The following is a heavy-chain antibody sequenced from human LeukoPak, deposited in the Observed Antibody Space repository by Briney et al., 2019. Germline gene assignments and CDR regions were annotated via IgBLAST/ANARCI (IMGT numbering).Heavy chain of an antibody. D-gene: IGHD4-17*01. CDR1: GYSISSGYY. J-gene: IGHJ4*02. V-gene: IGHV4-38-2*02. CDR2: IYHSGST. Sequence: SETLSLTCTVSGYSISSGYYWGWIRQPPGKGLEWIGFIYHSGSTYYNPSLKSRVIMSVDRSKNQFSLKLSSVTAADTAVYYCAREFGDYVFDYWGQGTLVTVSS. CDR3: AREFGDYVFDY.